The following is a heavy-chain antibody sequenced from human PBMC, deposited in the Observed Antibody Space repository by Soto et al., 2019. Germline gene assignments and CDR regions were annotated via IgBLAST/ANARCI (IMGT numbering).Heavy chain of an antibody. V-gene: IGHV3-66*01. CDR3: ARDLGYCRAGSCPGWFDP. D-gene: IGHD2-15*01. CDR1: GFTVSGNY. Sequence: GGSLRLSCAPSGFTVSGNYMSWVRQAPGKGLEWVLFISTGGDTYYADSVKGRFTISRDNSKNTLYLQMNSLRAEDTAVYYCARDLGYCRAGSCPGWFDPWGQGTLVTVSS. J-gene: IGHJ5*02. CDR2: ISTGGDT.